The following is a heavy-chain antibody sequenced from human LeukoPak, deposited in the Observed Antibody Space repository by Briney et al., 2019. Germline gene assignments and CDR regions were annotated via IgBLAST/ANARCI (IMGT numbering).Heavy chain of an antibody. CDR3: ARHPPTVTRGFDY. V-gene: IGHV4-34*01. D-gene: IGHD4-17*01. Sequence: SETLSLTCAVYGGSFSGYYWGWIRQPPGKGLEWIGEINHSGSTNYNPSLKSRVTISVDTSKNQFSLKLSSVTAADTAVYYCARHPPTVTRGFDYWGQGTLVTVSS. CDR1: GGSFSGYY. CDR2: INHSGST. J-gene: IGHJ4*02.